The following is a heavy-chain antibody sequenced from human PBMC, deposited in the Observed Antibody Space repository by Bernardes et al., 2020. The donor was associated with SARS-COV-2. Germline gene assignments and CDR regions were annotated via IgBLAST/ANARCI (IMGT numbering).Heavy chain of an antibody. CDR3: ASELSDYAFDY. CDR2: MNTYTGKP. V-gene: IGHV7-4-1*02. J-gene: IGHJ4*02. Sequence: ASVKVSCKASGYSFTNYAMNWVRQAPGQGLEWIGEMNTYTGKPTYAQGFTGRFVFSLDTSVSTAFLHINSLKAEDTAVYYCASELSDYAFDYWGQGTLVTVSS. CDR1: GYSFTNYA. D-gene: IGHD5-12*01.